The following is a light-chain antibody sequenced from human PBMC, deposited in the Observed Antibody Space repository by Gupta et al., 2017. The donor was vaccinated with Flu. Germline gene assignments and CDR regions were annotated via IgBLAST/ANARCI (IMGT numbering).Light chain of an antibody. CDR1: QSISNY. CDR2: AAS. CDR3: QQYYSTLRT. Sequence: DLQMTESPSSLSASLGDRVTSTCRASQSISNYLNWFQQKPGKAPKLLIYAASSLQSGVPSRFSGSGSGTDFTLTISSLQPEDFATYYCQQYYSTLRTFGQGTKVEIK. V-gene: IGKV1-39*01. J-gene: IGKJ1*01.